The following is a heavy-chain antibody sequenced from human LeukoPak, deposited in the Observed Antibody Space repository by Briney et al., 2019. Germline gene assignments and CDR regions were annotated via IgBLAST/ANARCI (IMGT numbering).Heavy chain of an antibody. D-gene: IGHD3-22*01. CDR1: GFTFSSYG. CDR3: AKDLPYYDTPDY. CDR2: ISGSGGST. V-gene: IGHV3-23*01. Sequence: PGGSLRLSCAASGFTFSSYGMHWVRQAPGKGLEWVSAISGSGGSTYYADSVKGRFTISRDNSKNTLYLQMNSLRAEDTAVYYCAKDLPYYDTPDYWGQGTLVTVSS. J-gene: IGHJ4*02.